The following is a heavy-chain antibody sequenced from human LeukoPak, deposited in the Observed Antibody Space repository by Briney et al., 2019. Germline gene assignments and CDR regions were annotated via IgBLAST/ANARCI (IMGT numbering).Heavy chain of an antibody. Sequence: GGSLRISCAASGFTFSSYAMHWVRQAPGKGLEWVAVISYDGSNKYYADSVKGRFTISRDNSKNTLYLQMNSLRAEDTAVYYCAKSLGREVYWGQGTLVTVSS. J-gene: IGHJ4*02. V-gene: IGHV3-30*04. CDR2: ISYDGSNK. D-gene: IGHD7-27*01. CDR1: GFTFSSYA. CDR3: AKSLGREVY.